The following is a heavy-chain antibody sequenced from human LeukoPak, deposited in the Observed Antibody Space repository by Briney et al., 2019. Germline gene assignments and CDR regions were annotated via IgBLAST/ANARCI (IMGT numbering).Heavy chain of an antibody. CDR2: TYYRSKWYN. J-gene: IGHJ6*03. CDR3: ARGAIQLMWNQYYYYMDV. V-gene: IGHV6-1*01. D-gene: IGHD1-1*01. Sequence: SQTLSLTCAISGDSVSSNSAAWNWIRQSPSRGLEWLGRTYYRSKWYNEYAVSVESRITINPVTSQNQFSLQLNSVTPEDTAIYYCARGAIQLMWNQYYYYMDVWGKGTTVTVSS. CDR1: GDSVSSNSAA.